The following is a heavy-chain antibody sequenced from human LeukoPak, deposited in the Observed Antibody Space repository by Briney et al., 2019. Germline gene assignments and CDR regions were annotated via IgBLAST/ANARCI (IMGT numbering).Heavy chain of an antibody. J-gene: IGHJ4*02. CDR2: ISYDGSNK. Sequence: PGGSLRLSCAASGFTFSSYAMLWVRQAPGKGLEWVAVISYDGSNKYYADFVKGRFTISRDNSKNTLYLQMNSLRAEDTAVYYCAKGATYGSGSYHFDYWGQGTLVTVSS. CDR3: AKGATYGSGSYHFDY. D-gene: IGHD3-10*01. V-gene: IGHV3-30*04. CDR1: GFTFSSYA.